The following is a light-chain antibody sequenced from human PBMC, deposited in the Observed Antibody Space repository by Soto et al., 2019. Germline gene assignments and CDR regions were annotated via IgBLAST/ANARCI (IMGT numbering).Light chain of an antibody. Sequence: EIVLTQSPGTLSLSPGERATLSCRASQSVTSSYLAWYQQRPGQAPRLLIHGASSRATGIPDRFSGSVSGTDFTLTISRLEPEDFAVYYCQQYGSTPGTFGQGTKWIS. CDR1: QSVTSSY. V-gene: IGKV3-20*01. J-gene: IGKJ1*01. CDR2: GAS. CDR3: QQYGSTPGT.